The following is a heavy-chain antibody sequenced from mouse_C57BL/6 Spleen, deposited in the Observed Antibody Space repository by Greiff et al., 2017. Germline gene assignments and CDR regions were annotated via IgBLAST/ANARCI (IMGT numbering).Heavy chain of an antibody. D-gene: IGHD1-1*01. CDR3: ARIYYYGSSFFDY. CDR1: GFTFSSYT. Sequence: DVKLVESGGGLVKPGGSLKLSCAASGFTFSSYTMSWVRQTPEKRLEWVATISGGGGNTYYPDSVKGRFTISRDNAKNTLYLQMSSLRSEDTALYYCARIYYYGSSFFDYWGKGTTLTVSS. V-gene: IGHV5-9*01. J-gene: IGHJ2*01. CDR2: ISGGGGNT.